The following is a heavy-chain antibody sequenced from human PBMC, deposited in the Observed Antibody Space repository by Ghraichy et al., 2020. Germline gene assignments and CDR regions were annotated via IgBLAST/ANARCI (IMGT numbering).Heavy chain of an antibody. V-gene: IGHV4-34*01. D-gene: IGHD2-2*01. J-gene: IGHJ4*02. Sequence: SETLSLTCTVYGVSFSGYYLSWIRQAPGKGLEWIGEINHSGNTNYKPSLKGRVTISIDTSKNQLYLQLNSVTAADTALYYCARGLSASWHRFDNWGQGTLVTVSS. CDR1: GVSFSGYY. CDR2: INHSGNT. CDR3: ARGLSASWHRFDN.